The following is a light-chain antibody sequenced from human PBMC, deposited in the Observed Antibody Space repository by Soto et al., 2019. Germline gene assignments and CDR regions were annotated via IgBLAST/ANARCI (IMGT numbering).Light chain of an antibody. Sequence: QSALTQPASVSGSLGQSITMSCTGTSTDVGGYNFVSWYQQHPDKAPKLLIYEVTNRPSGVSNRFSGSKSGNTASLTISGRQAEDEADYYCSSYTSTGTHVFGTGTTVTVL. J-gene: IGLJ1*01. CDR1: STDVGGYNF. CDR3: SSYTSTGTHV. CDR2: EVT. V-gene: IGLV2-14*01.